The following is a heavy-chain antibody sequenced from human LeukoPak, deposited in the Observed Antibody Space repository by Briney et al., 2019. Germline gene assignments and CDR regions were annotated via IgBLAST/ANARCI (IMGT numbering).Heavy chain of an antibody. Sequence: PGGSLRLSCVASGFTFSSDTMTWVRQAPGRALEWVSSVSGSGDTTSYADSVKGRFTISRDNSKNTLYLQMYSLRAEDTATYYCAKGSSGDYYHWGQGTLVAVSS. V-gene: IGHV3-23*01. CDR3: AKGSSGDYYH. D-gene: IGHD3-10*01. J-gene: IGHJ1*01. CDR2: VSGSGDTT. CDR1: GFTFSSDT.